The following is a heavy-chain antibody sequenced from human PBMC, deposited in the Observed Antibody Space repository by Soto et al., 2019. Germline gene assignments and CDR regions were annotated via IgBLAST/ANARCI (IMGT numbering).Heavy chain of an antibody. J-gene: IGHJ4*02. D-gene: IGHD6-19*01. Sequence: EVQLVESGGGLVQPGGSLRLSCAASGFTFSSYWMHWVRQAPGKGLVWVSRINSDGSSTSYADSVKGRFTISRDNAMNTLYLQMNSLRAEDTAVYYCVVAVAGPTAIGYWGQGTLITVSS. CDR2: INSDGSST. CDR3: VVAVAGPTAIGY. CDR1: GFTFSSYW. V-gene: IGHV3-74*01.